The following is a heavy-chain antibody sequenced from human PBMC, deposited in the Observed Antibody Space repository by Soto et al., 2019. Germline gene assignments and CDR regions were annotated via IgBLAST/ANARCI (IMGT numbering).Heavy chain of an antibody. D-gene: IGHD3-9*01. V-gene: IGHV3-33*08. J-gene: IGHJ4*02. CDR2: IWYDGSNK. CDR3: TLGPPYFDWLSY. CDR1: GFTFSNFA. Sequence: GGSLRLSCAASGFTFSNFAMSWVRQAPGKGLEWVAVIWYDGSNKYYAAPVKGRFTISRDDSKNTLYLQMNSLKTEDTAVYYCTLGPPYFDWLSYGGQGTLVTVSS.